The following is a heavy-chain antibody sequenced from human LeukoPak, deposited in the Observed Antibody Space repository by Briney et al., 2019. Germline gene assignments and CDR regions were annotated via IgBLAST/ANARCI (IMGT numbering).Heavy chain of an antibody. D-gene: IGHD6-13*01. Sequence: ASVKVSCKASGYTFTGYYMHWVRQAPGQGLEWMGGFDPEDGETIYAQKFQGRVTMTEDTSTDTAYMELSSLRSEDTAVYYCATVRIAAAGFPTRAYYFDYWGQGTLVTVSS. J-gene: IGHJ4*02. CDR1: GYTFTGYY. V-gene: IGHV1-24*01. CDR2: FDPEDGET. CDR3: ATVRIAAAGFPTRAYYFDY.